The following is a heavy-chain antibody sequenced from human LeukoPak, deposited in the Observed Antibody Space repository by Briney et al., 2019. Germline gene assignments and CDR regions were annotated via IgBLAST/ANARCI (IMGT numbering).Heavy chain of an antibody. J-gene: IGHJ6*03. V-gene: IGHV3-7*01. CDR2: IKQDGSEK. Sequence: PGGSLRLSCAASGFTFSSYWMSRVGQAPGKGLEWVANIKQDGSEKYYVDSVKGRFTISRDNAKNSLYLQMNSLRAEDTAVYYCARCPRIAQYYYYYYYMDVWGKGTTVTVSS. D-gene: IGHD6-13*01. CDR1: GFTFSSYW. CDR3: ARCPRIAQYYYYYYYMDV.